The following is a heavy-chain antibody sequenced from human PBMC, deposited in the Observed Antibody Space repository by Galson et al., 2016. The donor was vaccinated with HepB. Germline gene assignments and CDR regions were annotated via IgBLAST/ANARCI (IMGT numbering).Heavy chain of an antibody. CDR1: GYTFANYA. V-gene: IGHV1-18*01. Sequence: SVKVSCKASGYTFANYAISWVRQAPGQGLEWMGWISTYNGDTKYAQKFQDRVSMTRDSSTTTVYMELRSLTSDDTAMYFCARTGRMVNYFDWFDPWGQGTLVTVSS. J-gene: IGHJ5*01. CDR3: ARTGRMVNYFDWFDP. CDR2: ISTYNGDT. D-gene: IGHD3-9*01.